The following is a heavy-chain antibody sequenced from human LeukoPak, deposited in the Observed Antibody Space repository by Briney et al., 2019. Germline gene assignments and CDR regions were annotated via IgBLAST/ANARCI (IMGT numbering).Heavy chain of an antibody. Sequence: GGSLRLSCAASGFSFSYYTMHWVRQAPGKGLEWVSSITSGSNYMYYADSVKGRFTISRDSAKNSLFLQLNSLRAEDTAVYYCARDFLEWLPYSWCQGTLVTVSS. CDR2: ITSGSNYM. V-gene: IGHV3-21*01. D-gene: IGHD3-3*01. J-gene: IGHJ4*02. CDR1: GFSFSYYT. CDR3: ARDFLEWLPYS.